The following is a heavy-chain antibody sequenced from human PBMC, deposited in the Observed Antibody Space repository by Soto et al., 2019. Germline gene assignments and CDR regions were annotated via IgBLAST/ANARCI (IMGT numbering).Heavy chain of an antibody. V-gene: IGHV3-23*01. J-gene: IGHJ3*01. CDR3: VREGSGWYSRGSFDF. CDR2: ISGSGGGA. CDR1: GFTFSNYA. Sequence: PGGSLRLSCAVSGFTFSNYAMNWVRQAPGKGLEWVSVISGSGGGAYYADSVQGRFTISRDNSKNTLYLQMNSLRAEDTAIYYCVREGSGWYSRGSFDFWGRGTMVTVSS. D-gene: IGHD6-19*01.